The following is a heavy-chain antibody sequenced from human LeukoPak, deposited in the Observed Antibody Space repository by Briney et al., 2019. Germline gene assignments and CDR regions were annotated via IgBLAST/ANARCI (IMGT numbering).Heavy chain of an antibody. CDR2: ISGSGRST. V-gene: IGHV3-23*01. J-gene: IGHJ5*02. CDR3: AKGSCSSCYNWFDP. CDR1: GFTFSSYA. D-gene: IGHD2-2*01. Sequence: GGSLRLSCAASGFTFSSYAMSWVRQAPGKGLEWVSAISGSGRSTYYADSVKGRFTISRDNSKNTLYLQMNSLRAEDTAVYYCAKGSCSSCYNWFDPWGQGTLVTVSS.